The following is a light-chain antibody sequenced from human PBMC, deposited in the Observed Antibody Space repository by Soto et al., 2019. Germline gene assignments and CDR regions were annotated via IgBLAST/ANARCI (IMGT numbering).Light chain of an antibody. Sequence: QSVLTQPPSVSGSPGQRVTISCTGSSSNIGAGYDVHWYQLLPGTAPKLLIYGNTNRPSGVPDRFSGSKSGTSASLALTGLQADDEAAAYCQSYDSSLTIGVFGGGTKLTVL. V-gene: IGLV1-40*01. J-gene: IGLJ2*01. CDR1: SSNIGAGYD. CDR3: QSYDSSLTIGV. CDR2: GNT.